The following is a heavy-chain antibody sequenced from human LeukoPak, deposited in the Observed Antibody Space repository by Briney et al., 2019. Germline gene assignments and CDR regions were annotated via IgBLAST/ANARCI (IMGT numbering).Heavy chain of an antibody. CDR2: ISSSGSTI. Sequence: PGGSLRLSCAAAGFTFSTYEMSWVRQAPGKGLEWVSYISSSGSTIYYADSVKGRFTISRDNAKDSLYLQMSSLRARDTVMYYFTRDANRDTNSGPRMDVWGQGTTVTVSS. J-gene: IGHJ6*02. CDR3: TRDANRDTNSGPRMDV. V-gene: IGHV3-48*03. D-gene: IGHD5-18*01. CDR1: GFTFSTYE.